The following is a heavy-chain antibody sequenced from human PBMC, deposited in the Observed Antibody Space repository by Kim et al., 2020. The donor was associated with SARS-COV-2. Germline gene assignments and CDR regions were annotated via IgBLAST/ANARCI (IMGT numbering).Heavy chain of an antibody. Sequence: GGSLRLSCAASGFTFSNYAMHWVRQAPGRGLEWVAVITYDGNDKYYADSVKGRFTVSRDNSKNTLFLQMNSLRAEDTAVYYCASEVIEGSIGQDFWGQGTLVTVSS. V-gene: IGHV3-30-3*01. CDR1: GFTFSNYA. CDR2: ITYDGNDK. CDR3: ASEVIEGSIGQDF. J-gene: IGHJ1*01. D-gene: IGHD1-26*01.